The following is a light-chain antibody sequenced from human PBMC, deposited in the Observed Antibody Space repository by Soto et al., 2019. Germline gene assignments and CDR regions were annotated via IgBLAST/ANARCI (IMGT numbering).Light chain of an antibody. CDR1: QSVSSN. CDR2: GAS. J-gene: IGKJ3*01. CDR3: QQYNNWPPVLT. V-gene: IGKV3-15*01. Sequence: EIVMTQSPATLSVSPGERATLSCRASQSVSSNLAWYQQKPGQAPRLLIYGASTRTTGIPARFSGSGSGTESTLTISSLQSEDFAVYYCQQYNNWPPVLTFGPGTKVDIK.